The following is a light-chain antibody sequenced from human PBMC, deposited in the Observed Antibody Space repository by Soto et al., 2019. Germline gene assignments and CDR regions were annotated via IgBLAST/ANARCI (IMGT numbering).Light chain of an antibody. J-gene: IGKJ1*01. CDR3: HQRQSWPRT. V-gene: IGKV3-11*01. Sequence: IVLTQSPATLSSFPGDRVTLSCRASQYINTRLAWYQHRPGQAPRLLIYQTSIRAAGIPARCSASGTGTARTLTSSGGQPEDVAVDYCHQRQSWPRTFGQGTKVDIK. CDR1: QYINTR. CDR2: QTS.